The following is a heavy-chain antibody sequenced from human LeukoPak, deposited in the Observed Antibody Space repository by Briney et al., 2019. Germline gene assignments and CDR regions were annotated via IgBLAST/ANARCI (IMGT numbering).Heavy chain of an antibody. D-gene: IGHD2-15*01. CDR3: ARAQIGGRGLFDG. CDR1: GGSISRGGEF. CDR2: IYHSGST. J-gene: IGHJ4*02. V-gene: IGHV4-30-2*01. Sequence: PSQTLSLTCAVSGGSISRGGEFWSWIRQPPGRGLEWIGHIYHSGSTYYNPSLKSRVTISVDTSKNQFSLKLSSVTAADTAVYYCARAQIGGRGLFDGWGQGTLVTVSS.